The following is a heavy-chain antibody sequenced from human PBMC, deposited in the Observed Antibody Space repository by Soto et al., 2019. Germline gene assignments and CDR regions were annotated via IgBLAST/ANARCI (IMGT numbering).Heavy chain of an antibody. J-gene: IGHJ4*02. Sequence: SETLSLTCAVSGYSITSSSFWGWIRQPPGKGLEWIGSIHLGGTTYYDPSLKSRVIISVDTSRNEFSLKLSSVTAADTAVYYCARPRPNFGAVDSWGQGALVTVSS. D-gene: IGHD3-10*01. CDR2: IHLGGTT. CDR1: GYSITSSSF. V-gene: IGHV4-38-2*01. CDR3: ARPRPNFGAVDS.